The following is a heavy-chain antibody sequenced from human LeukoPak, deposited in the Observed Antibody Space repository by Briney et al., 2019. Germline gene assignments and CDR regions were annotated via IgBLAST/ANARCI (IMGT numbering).Heavy chain of an antibody. CDR2: ISAYNGNT. Sequence: ASVKVSCKASGYTFTSYGTSWVRQAPGQGLEWMGWISAYNGNTNYAQKLQGRVTMTTDTSTSTAYMELRSLRSDDTAVYYCARDRVPYDYVWGSYRYSAFDIWGQGTMVTVSS. CDR3: ARDRVPYDYVWGSYRYSAFDI. CDR1: GYTFTSYG. D-gene: IGHD3-16*02. V-gene: IGHV1-18*01. J-gene: IGHJ3*02.